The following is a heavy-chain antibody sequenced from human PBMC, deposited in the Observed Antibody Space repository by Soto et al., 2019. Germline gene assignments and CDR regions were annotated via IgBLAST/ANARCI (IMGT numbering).Heavy chain of an antibody. CDR3: AANPYSGGDCYFDY. Sequence: PVKVSCKASGFTFFTSAVQWVRQARGQGLEWIGWIVVASGNTNYAQKFQERVTITRDMSTNTAYMELTSLRSEDTAVYYCAANPYSGGDCYFDYWGQAIMVTV. D-gene: IGHD2-21*02. V-gene: IGHV1-58*01. J-gene: IGHJ4*02. CDR1: GFTFFTSA. CDR2: IVVASGNT.